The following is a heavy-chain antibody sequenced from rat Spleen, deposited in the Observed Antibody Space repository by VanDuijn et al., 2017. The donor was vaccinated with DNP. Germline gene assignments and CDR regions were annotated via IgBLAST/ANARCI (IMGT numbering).Heavy chain of an antibody. CDR2: ISSGGNT. Sequence: QVQLKESGPGLAQPSQTLSLTCTVSGFSLISYGLGWVRQSPGKGLEWIAVISSGGNTYYDSALKSRLSISRDTSKSQVFLKMSSLQPEDTAIYFCARGRVYYGFSHYFDYWGQGVMVTVSS. D-gene: IGHD1-6*01. J-gene: IGHJ2*01. V-gene: IGHV2S12*01. CDR1: GFSLISYG. CDR3: ARGRVYYGFSHYFDY.